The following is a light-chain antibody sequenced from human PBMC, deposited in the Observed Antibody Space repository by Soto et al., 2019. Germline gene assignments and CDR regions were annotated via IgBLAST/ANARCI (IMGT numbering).Light chain of an antibody. V-gene: IGKV3-20*01. CDR3: QQYGRT. CDR2: GAS. CDR1: QSVSSSY. J-gene: IGKJ1*01. Sequence: EIVLTQSPGTLSLSPGERATLSCRASQSVSSSYLAWYQQKPGQAPRLLIYGASSRATGIPDRFSGSGSGTDFTLTISRLAPEDSAVYYCQQYGRTFGQGTKVEIK.